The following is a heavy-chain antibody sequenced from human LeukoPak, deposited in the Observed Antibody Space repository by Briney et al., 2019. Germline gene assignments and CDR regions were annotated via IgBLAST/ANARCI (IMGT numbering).Heavy chain of an antibody. D-gene: IGHD6-6*01. CDR1: GFTFSSYA. Sequence: GGSLRLSCAASGFTFSSYAMSWVRHAPGKGLEGVSSLSTSGGNTYYADSVKGRFTISRDNSENTLYLQLNSLRAEDTAVYYCAKGGPYSSSPVDYWGQGTLVTVSS. J-gene: IGHJ4*02. CDR2: LSTSGGNT. V-gene: IGHV3-23*01. CDR3: AKGGPYSSSPVDY.